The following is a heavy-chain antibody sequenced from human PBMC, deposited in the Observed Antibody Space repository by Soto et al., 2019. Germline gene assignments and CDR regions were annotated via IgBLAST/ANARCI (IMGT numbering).Heavy chain of an antibody. J-gene: IGHJ6*02. CDR3: ARHIPAAGYYYGMDV. CDR2: IIPIFGTA. D-gene: IGHD2-2*01. Sequence: QVQLVQSGAEVKKPGSSVKVSCKASGGTFSSYAISWVRQAPGQGLEWMGGIIPIFGTANYAQTFQGRVTLTAADSTSTAYMALSSLRSEDTAVYYCARHIPAAGYYYGMDVWGQGTTVTVYS. CDR1: GGTFSSYA. V-gene: IGHV1-69*12.